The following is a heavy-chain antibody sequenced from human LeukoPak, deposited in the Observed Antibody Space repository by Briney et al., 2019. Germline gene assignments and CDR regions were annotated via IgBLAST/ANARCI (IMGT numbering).Heavy chain of an antibody. CDR2: INPNSGGT. J-gene: IGHJ6*02. CDR3: ARDYYGMDV. V-gene: IGHV1-2*04. CDR1: GYTLTELS. Sequence: ASVKVSCKVSGYTLTELSMHWVRQAPGQGLEWMGWINPNSGGTNYAQKFQGWVTMTRDTSISTAYMELSRLRSDDTAVYYCARDYYGMDVWGQGTTVTVSS.